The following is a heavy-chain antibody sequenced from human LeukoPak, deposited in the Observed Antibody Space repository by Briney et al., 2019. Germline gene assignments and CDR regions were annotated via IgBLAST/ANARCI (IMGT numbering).Heavy chain of an antibody. CDR2: MYSGGST. J-gene: IGHJ4*02. V-gene: IGHV3-66*01. D-gene: IGHD6-19*01. CDR3: ARGSGAVAGHFDY. Sequence: GGSLILSCAVSGVTVSTNYMSWVRQAPGKGLEWVSVMYSGGSTYYADSVKGRFTISRDNSQNTLYLQLNSLRAEDTAVYYCARGSGAVAGHFDYRGQGTLVTVSS. CDR1: GVTVSTNY.